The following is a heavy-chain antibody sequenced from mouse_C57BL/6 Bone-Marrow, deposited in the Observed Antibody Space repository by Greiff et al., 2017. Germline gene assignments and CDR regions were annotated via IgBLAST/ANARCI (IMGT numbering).Heavy chain of an antibody. Sequence: EVKVVESGAELVKPGASVKLSCTASGFNIKDYYMHWVKQRTEQGLEWIGRIDPEDGETKYAPKFQGKATITADTSSNTAYLQLSSLTSEDTAVYYCARYDYDHDGYWYFDVWGTGTTVTVSS. D-gene: IGHD2-4*01. CDR2: IDPEDGET. V-gene: IGHV14-2*01. CDR3: ARYDYDHDGYWYFDV. CDR1: GFNIKDYY. J-gene: IGHJ1*03.